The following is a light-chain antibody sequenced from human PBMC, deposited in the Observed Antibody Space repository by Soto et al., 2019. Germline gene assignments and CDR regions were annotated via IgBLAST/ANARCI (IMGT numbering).Light chain of an antibody. CDR3: QQSSSSLIT. Sequence: DIQMTQSPSSLSASVGDRVTITCRASQSISNYLNWYQQRPGKAPKLLIYAASSLQSGVPSRFSGSGSGTDFTLTISSLQPEDFATYYCQQSSSSLITFGQGTRLEIK. J-gene: IGKJ5*01. CDR1: QSISNY. V-gene: IGKV1-39*01. CDR2: AAS.